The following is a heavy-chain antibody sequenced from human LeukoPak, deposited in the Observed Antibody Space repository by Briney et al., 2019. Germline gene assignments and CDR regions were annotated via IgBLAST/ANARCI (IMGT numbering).Heavy chain of an antibody. CDR2: ISGSGGTT. Sequence: GGSLRLSCAASGLTFSSYEMNWVRQAPGKGLEWVSAISGSGGTTYYADSVKGRFTISRDNSKNTLYLQMNSLRAEDTAVYYCAKGYCTNGVCYFDYWGQGTLVTVSS. D-gene: IGHD2-8*01. J-gene: IGHJ4*02. V-gene: IGHV3-23*01. CDR3: AKGYCTNGVCYFDY. CDR1: GLTFSSYE.